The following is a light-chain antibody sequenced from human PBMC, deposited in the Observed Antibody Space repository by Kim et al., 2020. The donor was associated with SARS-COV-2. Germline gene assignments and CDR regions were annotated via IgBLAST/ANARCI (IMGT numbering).Light chain of an antibody. V-gene: IGLV3-9*01. J-gene: IGLJ2*01. Sequence: SVDLGQTATIPCGGNNIENKNVHWYHQRPGQAPVLVMYRDKKRPSGIPERLSGSNSGDTATLTISRVEAGDEGEYYCQVWDSRAVVFGGGTKLAVL. CDR3: QVWDSRAVV. CDR2: RDK. CDR1: NIENKN.